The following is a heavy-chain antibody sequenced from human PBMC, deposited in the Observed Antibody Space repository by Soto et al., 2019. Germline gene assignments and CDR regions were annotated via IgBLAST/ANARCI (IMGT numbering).Heavy chain of an antibody. D-gene: IGHD3-16*01. CDR3: ARERQYDPIPY. Sequence: QVQLVQSGPEVKNPGASVKVSCKAFGYTFRNYGITWVRQAPGQGLEWVGWVSAYNRNTNYAQNFQDRITMTPDTSTNTAYMELRSLRSDDTAIYYCARERQYDPIPYWGQGTLVTVSS. CDR1: GYTFRNYG. CDR2: VSAYNRNT. J-gene: IGHJ4*02. V-gene: IGHV1-18*01.